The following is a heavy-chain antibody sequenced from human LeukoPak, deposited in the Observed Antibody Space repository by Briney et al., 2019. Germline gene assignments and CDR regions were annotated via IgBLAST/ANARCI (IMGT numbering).Heavy chain of an antibody. Sequence: PSETLSLTCTVSGGSISSYYWSWIRQPAGKGLEWIGRIYTSGSTNYNPSLKSRVTMSVDTSKNQFSLKLSSVTAADTAVYYCARDLVGYCSSISCDGDRGFDYWGQGTLVTVSS. CDR1: GGSISSYY. V-gene: IGHV4-4*07. D-gene: IGHD2-2*01. CDR2: IYTSGST. J-gene: IGHJ4*02. CDR3: ARDLVGYCSSISCDGDRGFDY.